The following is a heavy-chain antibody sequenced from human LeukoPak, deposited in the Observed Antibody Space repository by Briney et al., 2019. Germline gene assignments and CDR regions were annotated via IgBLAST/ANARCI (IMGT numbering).Heavy chain of an antibody. CDR3: ARDLADWAFDI. CDR1: GGSISIYY. D-gene: IGHD3/OR15-3a*01. V-gene: IGHV4-59*01. Sequence: SETLSLTCSVSGGSISIYYWTWIRQPPGKGLEWIGYIYYSGSTNYNPSLKSRVTISVDTSKNQFPLKLSSVTAADTAVYYCARDLADWAFDIWGQGTMVTVSS. CDR2: IYYSGST. J-gene: IGHJ3*02.